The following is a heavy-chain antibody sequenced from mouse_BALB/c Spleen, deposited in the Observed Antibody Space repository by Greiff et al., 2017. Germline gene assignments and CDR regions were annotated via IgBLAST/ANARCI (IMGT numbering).Heavy chain of an antibody. J-gene: IGHJ3*01. D-gene: IGHD1-1*01. CDR3: TFPRFITTGFAY. V-gene: IGHV6-6*02. CDR1: GFTFSNYW. Sequence: EVKLVESGGGLVQPGGSMKLSCVASGFTFSNYWMNWVRQSPEKGLEWVAEIRLKSNNYATHYAESVKGRFTISRDDSKSSVYLQMNNLRAEDTGIYYCTFPRFITTGFAYWGQGTLVTVSA. CDR2: IRLKSNNYAT.